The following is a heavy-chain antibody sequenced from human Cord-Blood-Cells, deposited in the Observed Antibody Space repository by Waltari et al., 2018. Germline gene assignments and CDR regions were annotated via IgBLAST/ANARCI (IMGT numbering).Heavy chain of an antibody. CDR1: GGTFSSYA. CDR3: ARGGHHWGIAAAGRAHFDY. D-gene: IGHD6-13*01. J-gene: IGHJ4*02. Sequence: QVQLVQSGAEVKKPGSSVKVSCKASGGTFSSYAISWVRQAPGQGLEWMGGLIPIFGTANYAQKFQGRVTITADESPSTAYMELSSLRSEDTAVYYCARGGHHWGIAAAGRAHFDYWGQGTLVTVSS. CDR2: LIPIFGTA. V-gene: IGHV1-69*01.